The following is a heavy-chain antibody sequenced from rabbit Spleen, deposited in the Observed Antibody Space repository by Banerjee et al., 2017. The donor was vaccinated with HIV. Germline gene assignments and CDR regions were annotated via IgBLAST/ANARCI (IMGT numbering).Heavy chain of an antibody. J-gene: IGHJ4*01. CDR3: ARNFDL. Sequence: QQQLEESGGGLVKPEGSLTLTCTASGFDFSTYSMSWVRQAPGKGLEWIGFIYTGNGKNYYASWAKGRFTVSKTSSPSVTLQMTSLTVADTATYFCARNFDLWGQGTLVTVS. CDR2: IYTGNGKN. CDR1: GFDFSTYS. V-gene: IGHV1S45*01.